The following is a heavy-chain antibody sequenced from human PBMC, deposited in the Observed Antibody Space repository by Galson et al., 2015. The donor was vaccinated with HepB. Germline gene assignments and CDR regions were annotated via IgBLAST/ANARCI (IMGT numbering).Heavy chain of an antibody. CDR1: GFSVSSKF. CDR2: LHRDGRT. CDR3: AGWVVTASWDYFGVDV. Sequence: LRLSCAASGFSVSSKFMSWVRQAPGKGLEWVSTLHRDGRTDYVDSVKGRFTISRDNSQNSLYLQMNSLRVDDTAVYYCAGWVVTASWDYFGVDVWGQGTTVTVSS. D-gene: IGHD2-21*02. V-gene: IGHV3-53*01. J-gene: IGHJ6*02.